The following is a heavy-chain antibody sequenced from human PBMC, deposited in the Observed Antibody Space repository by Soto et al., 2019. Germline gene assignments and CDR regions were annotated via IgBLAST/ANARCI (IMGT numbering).Heavy chain of an antibody. V-gene: IGHV1-18*01. CDR3: ARVYCSGGSCYSCCLN. CDR2: ISAYNGNT. J-gene: IGHJ4*02. CDR1: GYTFTSYG. Sequence: ASVKVSCKASGYTFTSYGISWVRQAPGQGLEWMGWISAYNGNTNYAQKLQGRVTMTTDTSTSTAYMELRSLRSDDTAVYYCARVYCSGGSCYSCCLNWGQGTLVTVSS. D-gene: IGHD2-15*01.